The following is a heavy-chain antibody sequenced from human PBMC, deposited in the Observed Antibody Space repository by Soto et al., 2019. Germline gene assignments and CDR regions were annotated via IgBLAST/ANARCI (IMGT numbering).Heavy chain of an antibody. Sequence: SETLSLTCTVSGGSISSYYWSWIRQPAGKGLEWIGRIYTSGSTNYNPSLKSRVTMSVDTSKNQFSLKLSSVTAADTAVYYCARAHTYYYDISGYSKQSFHFDSWGQGTLVTVSS. V-gene: IGHV4-4*07. D-gene: IGHD3-22*01. CDR3: ARAHTYYYDISGYSKQSFHFDS. CDR1: GGSISSYY. CDR2: IYTSGST. J-gene: IGHJ4*02.